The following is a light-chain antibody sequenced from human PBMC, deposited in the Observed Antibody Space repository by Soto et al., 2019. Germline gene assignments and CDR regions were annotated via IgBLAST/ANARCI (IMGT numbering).Light chain of an antibody. CDR3: QSYDSSRYV. J-gene: IGLJ1*01. V-gene: IGLV1-40*01. CDR1: SSNIGAGYD. Sequence: QSVLTQPPSVSGAPGQRVTISCTGSSSNIGAGYDVHWYQRLPGTAPKLLIYGNSNRPSGVPDRFSGSKSGTSASLAITGLQAEDEADYYCQSYDSSRYVFGTGTKVTVL. CDR2: GNS.